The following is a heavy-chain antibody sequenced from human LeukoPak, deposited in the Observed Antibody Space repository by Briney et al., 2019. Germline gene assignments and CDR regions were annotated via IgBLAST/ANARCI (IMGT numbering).Heavy chain of an antibody. CDR2: IYPGDSDT. D-gene: IGHD2-21*02. J-gene: IGHJ4*02. CDR3: VTAYCGGDCYLDY. CDR1: GYSFTSYW. Sequence: GESLKISCKGSGYSFTSYWIGWVRQMPGKGLEWMGIIYPGDSDTRYSPSFQGQVTISADKSISTTYLQWSSLKASDTAMYYCVTAYCGGDCYLDYWGQGTLVTVSS. V-gene: IGHV5-51*01.